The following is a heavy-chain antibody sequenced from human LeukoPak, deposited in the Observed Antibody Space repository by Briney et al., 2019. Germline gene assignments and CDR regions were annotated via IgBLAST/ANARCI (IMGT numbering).Heavy chain of an antibody. CDR1: GGTFSSYA. CDR3: ARELVKKGNDPNIGFDY. V-gene: IGHV1-69*04. CDR2: IIPIFGIA. Sequence: SVKVSCKASGGTFSSYAISWVRQAPGQGLEWMGRIIPIFGIANYAQKFQGRVTITADKSTSTAYMELSSLRSEDTAVYYCARELVKKGNDPNIGFDYWGQGTLVTVSS. J-gene: IGHJ4*02. D-gene: IGHD3-16*01.